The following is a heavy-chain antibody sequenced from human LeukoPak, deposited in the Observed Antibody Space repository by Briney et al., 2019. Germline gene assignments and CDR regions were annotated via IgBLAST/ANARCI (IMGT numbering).Heavy chain of an antibody. CDR3: AREVGYCSGGSCYSYFDY. J-gene: IGHJ4*02. CDR1: GGSISSGDYY. V-gene: IGHV4-61*08. D-gene: IGHD2-15*01. CDR2: IYYSGST. Sequence: PSQTLSLTCTVSGGSISSGDYYWSWVRQPPGKGLEWIGYIYYSGSTNYNASLTNRVTISVDTSKNQFSLKLSSVTAADTAVYYCAREVGYCSGGSCYSYFDYWGQGTLVTVSS.